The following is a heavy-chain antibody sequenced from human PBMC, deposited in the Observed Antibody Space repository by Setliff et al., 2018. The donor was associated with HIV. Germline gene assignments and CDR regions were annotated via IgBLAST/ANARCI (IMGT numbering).Heavy chain of an antibody. V-gene: IGHV3-11*05. CDR3: AREGTAEYFQH. CDR2: ISGRDSYT. D-gene: IGHD1-1*01. Sequence: GGSLRLSCAASGFTFSDDYMSRIRQAPGKGLEWVSYISGRDSYTNYADSVKGRFTISRDNAKKSLYLQMNSLRAEDTAVYYCAREGTAEYFQHWGQGTLVTVSS. CDR1: GFTFSDDY. J-gene: IGHJ1*01.